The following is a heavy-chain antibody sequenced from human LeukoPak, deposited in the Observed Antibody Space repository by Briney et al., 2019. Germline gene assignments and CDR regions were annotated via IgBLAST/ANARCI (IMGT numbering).Heavy chain of an antibody. Sequence: ASVKVSCTASGYTFTGYYMHWVRQAPGQGLEWMGWMNPNSGNTGYAQKFQGRVTMTRNTSISTAYMELSSLRSEDTAVYYCARRRRVGANNWFDPWGQGTLVTVSS. CDR1: GYTFTGYY. J-gene: IGHJ5*02. CDR2: MNPNSGNT. D-gene: IGHD1-26*01. CDR3: ARRRRVGANNWFDP. V-gene: IGHV1-8*02.